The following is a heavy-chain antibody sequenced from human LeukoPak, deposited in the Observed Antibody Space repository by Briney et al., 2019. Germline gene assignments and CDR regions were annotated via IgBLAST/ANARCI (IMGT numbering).Heavy chain of an antibody. CDR2: IYHSGST. CDR3: ARSHQLFDWLLI. CDR1: GYSISSGYY. Sequence: PSETLSLTCAVSGYSISSGYYWGWIRQPPGKGLEWIGSIYHSGSTYYNPSLKRRVTISVDTSKNQFSLKLSSVTAADTAVYYCARSHQLFDWLLIWGQGTLVTVSS. J-gene: IGHJ4*02. D-gene: IGHD3-9*01. V-gene: IGHV4-38-2*01.